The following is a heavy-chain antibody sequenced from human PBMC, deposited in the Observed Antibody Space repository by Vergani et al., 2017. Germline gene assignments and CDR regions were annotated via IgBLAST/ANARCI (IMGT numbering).Heavy chain of an antibody. Sequence: QVQLQESGPGLVKPSETLSLTCTVSGDSVISTDYHLGWIRQPPGKGLEWIGSMDYSGSTSYNPSLESRISISFETPKNQFSLRLTSVTAAEAAVYYCGSKRGSSSAAYCRSCDFWGPGTLVIVSS. CDR2: MDYSGST. CDR1: GDSVISTDYH. D-gene: IGHD3-22*01. J-gene: IGHJ4*02. CDR3: GSKRGSSSAAYCRSCDF. V-gene: IGHV4-39*01.